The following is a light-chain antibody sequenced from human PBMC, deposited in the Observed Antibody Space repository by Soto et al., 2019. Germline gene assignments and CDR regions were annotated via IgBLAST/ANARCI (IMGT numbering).Light chain of an antibody. CDR1: QSIGSW. CDR3: LQDYNFPWT. CDR2: AAS. Sequence: IQMTQSPSTLSASVGDRVTITCRASQSIGSWLAWYQQKPGKAPKLLIDAASTLQTGVPSRFSGSGSGTDFTLTISSLQPEDFATYYCLQDYNFPWTFGQGTKVDIK. V-gene: IGKV1-6*01. J-gene: IGKJ1*01.